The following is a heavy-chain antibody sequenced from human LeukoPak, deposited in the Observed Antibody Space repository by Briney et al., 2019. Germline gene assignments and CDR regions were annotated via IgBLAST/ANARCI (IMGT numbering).Heavy chain of an antibody. CDR1: GYTLTELS. V-gene: IGHV1-24*01. CDR2: FDPEDGET. CDR3: ARDLRGYSYYYGTDV. D-gene: IGHD5-12*01. Sequence: ASVKVSCKVSGYTLTELSMHWVRQAPGKGLEWMGGFDPEDGETIYAQKFQGRVTMTRDTSTSTVYMELSSLRSEDTAVYYCARDLRGYSYYYGTDVWGQGTTVTVSS. J-gene: IGHJ6*02.